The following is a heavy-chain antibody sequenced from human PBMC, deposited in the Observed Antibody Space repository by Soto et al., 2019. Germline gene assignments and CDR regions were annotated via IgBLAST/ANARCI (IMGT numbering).Heavy chain of an antibody. CDR1: GFTFSSYA. CDR3: AKDDAWERGRGKFDY. D-gene: IGHD1-26*01. V-gene: IGHV3-23*01. Sequence: GGSLRLSCAASGFTFSSYAMSWVRQAPGKGLEWVSAISGSGGSTYYADSVKGRFTISRDNSKTPLYLQMNSLRAEDTAVYYCAKDDAWERGRGKFDYWGQGTLVTVSS. CDR2: ISGSGGST. J-gene: IGHJ4*02.